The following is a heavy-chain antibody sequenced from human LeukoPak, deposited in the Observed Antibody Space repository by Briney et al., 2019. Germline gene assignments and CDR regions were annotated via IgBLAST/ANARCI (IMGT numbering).Heavy chain of an antibody. CDR2: INPNSGGT. D-gene: IGHD6-19*01. CDR3: ARDWDIAVAFFDC. J-gene: IGHJ4*02. CDR1: GYTFTGYY. V-gene: IGHV1-2*02. Sequence: ASVKVSCKASGYTFTGYYIHWVRQAPGQGHEWMGWINPNSGGTNYAQKFQGRVTMTRDTSISTAYMELSRLRSDDTAVYYCARDWDIAVAFFDCWGQGTLVTVSS.